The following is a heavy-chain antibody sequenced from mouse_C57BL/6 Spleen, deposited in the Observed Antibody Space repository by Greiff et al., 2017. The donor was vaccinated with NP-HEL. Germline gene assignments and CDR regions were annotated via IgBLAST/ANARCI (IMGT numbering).Heavy chain of an antibody. CDR1: GFSLTSYG. CDR3: ARPYYYGSAWFAY. CDR2: IWSGGST. V-gene: IGHV2-2*01. J-gene: IGHJ3*01. D-gene: IGHD1-1*01. Sequence: LQESGPGLVQPSQSLSITCTVSGFSLTSYGVHWVRQSPGKGLEWLGVIWSGGSTDYNAAFISRLSISKDNSKSQVFFKMNSLQADDTAIYYCARPYYYGSAWFAYWGQGTLVTVSA.